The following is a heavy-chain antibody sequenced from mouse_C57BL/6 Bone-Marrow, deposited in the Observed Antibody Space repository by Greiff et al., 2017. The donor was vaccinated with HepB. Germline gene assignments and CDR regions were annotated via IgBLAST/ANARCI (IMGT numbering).Heavy chain of an antibody. J-gene: IGHJ1*03. CDR2: IHYDGSST. D-gene: IGHD1-1*01. Sequence: EVTLVESEGGLVQPGRSMKLSCTASGFTFSDYYMAWVRQVPEKGLEWVANIHYDGSSTYYLDSLKSRFIISKDNAKNILYLQMSSLKSEDTATYYCASAYGSSRHWYFDVWGTGTTVTVSS. V-gene: IGHV5-16*01. CDR1: GFTFSDYY. CDR3: ASAYGSSRHWYFDV.